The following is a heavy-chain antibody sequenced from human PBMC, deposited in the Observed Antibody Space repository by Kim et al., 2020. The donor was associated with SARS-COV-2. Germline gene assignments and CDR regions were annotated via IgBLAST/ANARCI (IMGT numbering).Heavy chain of an antibody. CDR2: IFYSGTT. Sequence: SETLSLTCTVSGGSISSGGYYWTRIRQLPGEGLEWIGYIFYSGTTFYNASLRSRVTISVDTSKNQFALRLTSVTAADTALYYCAKGAPYCSSTSCAPNY. CDR1: GGSISSGGYY. V-gene: IGHV4-31*03. CDR3: AKGAPYCSSTSCAPNY. D-gene: IGHD2-2*01. J-gene: IGHJ4*01.